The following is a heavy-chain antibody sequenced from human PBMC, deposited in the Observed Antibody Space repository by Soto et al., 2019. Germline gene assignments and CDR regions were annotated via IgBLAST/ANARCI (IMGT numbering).Heavy chain of an antibody. Sequence: PSETLSLTCTVSGGSISSGDYYWSGIRQPPGKGLEWIGEINHSGSTNYNPSLKSRVTISVDTSKNQFSLKLSSVTAADTAVYYCARYPLGSGSYYPPFDYWGQGTLVTVSS. CDR1: GGSISSGDYY. J-gene: IGHJ4*02. CDR3: ARYPLGSGSYYPPFDY. V-gene: IGHV4-39*01. CDR2: INHSGST. D-gene: IGHD3-10*01.